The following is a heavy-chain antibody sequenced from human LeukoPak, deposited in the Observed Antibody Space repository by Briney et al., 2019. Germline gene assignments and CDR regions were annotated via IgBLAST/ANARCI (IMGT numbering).Heavy chain of an antibody. J-gene: IGHJ4*02. CDR3: AKGGYCSGGSCYPPLV. Sequence: PGGTLRLSCAASGFTFSSYGMSWVRQAPGKGLEWVSAISGSGGSTYYADSVKGRFTISRDNSKNTLYLQMNSLRAEDTAVYYCAKGGYCSGGSCYPPLVWGQGTLVTVSS. CDR1: GFTFSSYG. V-gene: IGHV3-23*01. CDR2: ISGSGGST. D-gene: IGHD2-15*01.